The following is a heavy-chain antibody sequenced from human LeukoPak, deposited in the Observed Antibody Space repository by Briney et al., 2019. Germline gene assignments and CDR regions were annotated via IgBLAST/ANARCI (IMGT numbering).Heavy chain of an antibody. J-gene: IGHJ5*02. CDR2: ISSSSYI. Sequence: GGSLRLSCAASGFTFSSYSMNWVRQAPGKGLEWVSSISSSSYIYYADSVKGRFTISRDNAKNSLYLQMNSLRAEDTAVYYCARGPRIAARPGGFDPWGQGTLVTVSS. CDR1: GFTFSSYS. D-gene: IGHD6-6*01. CDR3: ARGPRIAARPGGFDP. V-gene: IGHV3-21*01.